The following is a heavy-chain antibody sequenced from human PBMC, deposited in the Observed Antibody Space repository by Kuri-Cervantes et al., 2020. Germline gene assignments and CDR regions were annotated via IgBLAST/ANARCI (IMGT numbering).Heavy chain of an antibody. CDR2: ISWNSGSI. J-gene: IGHJ6*03. V-gene: IGHV3-9*01. CDR1: GFTFDDYA. CDR3: ARRESGYDFWSGYTNYYYYVDV. D-gene: IGHD3-3*01. Sequence: GGSLRLSCAASGFTFDDYAMHWVRQAPGKGLEWVSGISWNSGSIGYADSVKGRFTISRDNAKNSLYLQMNSLRAEDTAVYYCARRESGYDFWSGYTNYYYYVDVWGKGTTVTVSS.